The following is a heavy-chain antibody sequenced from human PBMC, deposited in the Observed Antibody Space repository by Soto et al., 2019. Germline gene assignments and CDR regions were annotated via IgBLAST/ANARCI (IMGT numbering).Heavy chain of an antibody. Sequence: TLSLTCAVYGGSFSGYYWSWIRQPPGKGLEWIGEINHSGSTNYNPSLKSRVTISVDTSKNQFSLKLSSVTAADTAVYYCASRRGYYDSSGYYFDYWGQGTLVTVSS. CDR1: GGSFSGYY. D-gene: IGHD3-22*01. CDR3: ASRRGYYDSSGYYFDY. J-gene: IGHJ4*02. CDR2: INHSGST. V-gene: IGHV4-34*01.